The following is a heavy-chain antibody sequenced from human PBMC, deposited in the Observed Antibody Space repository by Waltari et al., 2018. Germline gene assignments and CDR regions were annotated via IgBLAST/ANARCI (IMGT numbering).Heavy chain of an antibody. J-gene: IGHJ5*02. Sequence: QLQLQESGPGLVQPSETLSLTCTVSGGSISRSSYYWGWIRQPPGMGREWIGSIYYSGSTYYNPSLKSRVTISVDTSKNQFSLKLSSVTAADTAVYYCATTYYDILTGYYSFAGWFDPWGQGTLVTVSS. CDR1: GGSISRSSYY. CDR3: ATTYYDILTGYYSFAGWFDP. CDR2: IYYSGST. D-gene: IGHD3-9*01. V-gene: IGHV4-39*01.